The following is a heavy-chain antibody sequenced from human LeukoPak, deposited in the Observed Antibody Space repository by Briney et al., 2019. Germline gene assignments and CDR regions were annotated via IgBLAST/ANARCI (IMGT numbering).Heavy chain of an antibody. J-gene: IGHJ4*02. D-gene: IGHD6-19*01. CDR1: GFTFSTYW. CDR3: AREHTSGWNTFDY. CDR2: ISSSGSAI. V-gene: IGHV3-11*01. Sequence: GGSLRLSCAASGFTFSTYWMSWVRQAPGKGLEWISYISSSGSAIYCADSVKGRFTISRDNAKNSLYLQMSSLRAEDTAVYYCAREHTSGWNTFDYWGQGTLVTVSS.